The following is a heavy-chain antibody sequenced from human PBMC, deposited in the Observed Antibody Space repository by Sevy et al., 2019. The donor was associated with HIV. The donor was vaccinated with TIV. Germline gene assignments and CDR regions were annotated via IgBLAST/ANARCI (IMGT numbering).Heavy chain of an antibody. J-gene: IGHJ6*03. CDR1: GGSISSYY. D-gene: IGHD2-8*01. CDR2: IYYSGTT. V-gene: IGHV4-59*01. CDR3: AGIFYFGGGLDYYYMDV. Sequence: SETLSLTCTVSGGSISSYYWSWIRQPPGKGLEWIGYIYYSGTTNYNPSLKSRVTISVDTSKNQFSLKRSSVTAADTAVYYCAGIFYFGGGLDYYYMDVWGKGTTVTVSS.